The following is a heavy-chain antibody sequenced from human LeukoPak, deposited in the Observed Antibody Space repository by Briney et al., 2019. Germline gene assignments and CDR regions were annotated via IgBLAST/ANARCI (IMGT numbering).Heavy chain of an antibody. Sequence: GGSLRLSCAASGFTFSSYAMSWVRQAPGKGLEWVSAISGSGGSTYYADSVKGRFTISRDNSKNTLYLQMNSLRAEDTAVYYCAKDTYYYDSSGYSTDYWGQGTLVTVSS. CDR1: GFTFSSYA. J-gene: IGHJ4*02. D-gene: IGHD3-22*01. CDR2: ISGSGGST. V-gene: IGHV3-23*01. CDR3: AKDTYYYDSSGYSTDY.